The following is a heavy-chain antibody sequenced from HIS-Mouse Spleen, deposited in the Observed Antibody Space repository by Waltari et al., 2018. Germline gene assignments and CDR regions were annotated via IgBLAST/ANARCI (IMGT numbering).Heavy chain of an antibody. J-gene: IGHJ2*01. Sequence: QLQLQESGPGLVKPSETLSLTCTVSGGSISSSSSYWGWIRSPPGKGLERIGSIYYSGSTYYNPSLKSRVTISVDTSKNQFSLKLSSVTAADTAVYYCAREIPYSSSWYDWYFDLWGRGTLVTVSS. V-gene: IGHV4-39*07. D-gene: IGHD6-13*01. CDR1: GGSISSSSSY. CDR2: IYYSGST. CDR3: AREIPYSSSWYDWYFDL.